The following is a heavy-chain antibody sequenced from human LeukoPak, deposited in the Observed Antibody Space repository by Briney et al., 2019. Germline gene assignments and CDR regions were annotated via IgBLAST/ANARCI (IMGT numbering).Heavy chain of an antibody. CDR1: GFTLSTYW. Sequence: GGSLRLSCAASGFTLSTYWMHWVRQAPGKGLEWVAFIRYDGSNKYYADSVKGRFTISRDNSKNTLYLQMNSLRAEDTAVYYCAKLVLRYFDWLMDYWGQGTLVTVSS. CDR3: AKLVLRYFDWLMDY. J-gene: IGHJ4*02. V-gene: IGHV3-30*02. D-gene: IGHD3-9*01. CDR2: IRYDGSNK.